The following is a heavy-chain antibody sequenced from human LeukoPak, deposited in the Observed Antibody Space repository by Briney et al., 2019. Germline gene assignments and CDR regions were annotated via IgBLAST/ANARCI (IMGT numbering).Heavy chain of an antibody. J-gene: IGHJ4*02. D-gene: IGHD3-22*01. V-gene: IGHV4-34*01. CDR2: INHSGST. CDR1: GGSFSGYY. CDR3: ARHVYYYDSSGPRPEYYFDY. Sequence: SETLSLTCAVHGGSFSGYYWSWIRQPPGKGLEWIGEINHSGSTNYNPSLKSRVTISVDTSKNQFSLKLSSVTAADTAVYYCARHVYYYDSSGPRPEYYFDYWGQGTLVTVSS.